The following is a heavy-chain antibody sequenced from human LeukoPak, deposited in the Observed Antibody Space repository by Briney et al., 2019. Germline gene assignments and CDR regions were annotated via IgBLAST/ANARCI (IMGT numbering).Heavy chain of an antibody. Sequence: GGSLRLSCAASGFTFSSYWMSWVRQAPGKGLEWVANIKQDGSEKYYVDSVKGRFTISRDNAKNSLHLQMNSLRAEDTALYYCARAHNWKYGTFEHWGQGTLVTVSS. CDR3: ARAHNWKYGTFEH. CDR2: IKQDGSEK. D-gene: IGHD1-7*01. V-gene: IGHV3-7*01. CDR1: GFTFSSYW. J-gene: IGHJ4*02.